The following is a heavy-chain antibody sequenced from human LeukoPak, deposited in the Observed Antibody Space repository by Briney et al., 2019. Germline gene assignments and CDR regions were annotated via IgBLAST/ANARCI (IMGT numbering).Heavy chain of an antibody. V-gene: IGHV4-61*02. CDR2: IYTSGST. Sequence: SETLSLTCTVSGYSISSGYYWSWIRQPAGKGLEWIGRIYTSGSTHYNPSFKSRVTISVDTSKTRFSLNLSSVTAADTAVYYCARETVAGSRFDPWGQGTLVTVSS. D-gene: IGHD2-15*01. CDR3: ARETVAGSRFDP. J-gene: IGHJ5*02. CDR1: GYSISSGYY.